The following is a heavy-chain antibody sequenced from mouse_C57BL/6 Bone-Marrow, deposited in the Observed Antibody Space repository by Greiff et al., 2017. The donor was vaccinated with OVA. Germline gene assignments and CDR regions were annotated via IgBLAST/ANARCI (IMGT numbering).Heavy chain of an antibody. CDR2: ISGGGGNT. J-gene: IGHJ4*01. V-gene: IGHV5-9*01. D-gene: IGHD2-3*01. CDR3: ARRDGYYLFWYAMDY. Sequence: EVKVVESGGGLVKPGGSLKLSCAASGFTFSSYTMSWVRQTPEKRLEWVATISGGGGNTYYPDSVKGRFTISRVNAKNTLYLQMSSLRSEDTALYYCARRDGYYLFWYAMDYWGQGTSVTVSS. CDR1: GFTFSSYT.